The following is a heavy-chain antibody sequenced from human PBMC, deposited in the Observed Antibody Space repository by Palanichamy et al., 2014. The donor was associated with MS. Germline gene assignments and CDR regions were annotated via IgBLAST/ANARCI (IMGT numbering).Heavy chain of an antibody. CDR3: ARLRWLQPYYYYGMDV. Sequence: SRVTISVDTSKNQFSLKLSSVTAADTAVYYCARLRWLQPYYYYGMDVWGQGTTVTVSS. V-gene: IGHV4-61*07. D-gene: IGHD5-24*01. J-gene: IGHJ6*02.